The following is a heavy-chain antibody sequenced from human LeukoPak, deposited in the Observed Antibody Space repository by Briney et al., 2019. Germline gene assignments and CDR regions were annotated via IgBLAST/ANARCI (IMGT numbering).Heavy chain of an antibody. CDR3: ARDGYCGAGSCSYVTWALDY. Sequence: ASVKDSCKSSGYTFTGYYIHWVRQAPGQGLEWMGWICTNSGDTNYAQKFQGRATTTRDTSINTAYMEVSGLRSDDTAVYYCARDGYCGAGSCSYVTWALDYWGQGTLVTVSS. D-gene: IGHD2-15*01. V-gene: IGHV1-2*02. J-gene: IGHJ4*02. CDR2: ICTNSGDT. CDR1: GYTFTGYY.